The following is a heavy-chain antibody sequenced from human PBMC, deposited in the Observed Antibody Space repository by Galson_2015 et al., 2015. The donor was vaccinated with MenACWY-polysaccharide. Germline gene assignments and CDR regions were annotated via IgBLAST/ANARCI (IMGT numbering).Heavy chain of an antibody. J-gene: IGHJ6*02. Sequence: SLRLSCAASGFIFSSYAMTWVRQAPGKGLEWVSSITDGAYSTYYADSVKGRFTISRDNSKNTLYLQMNSLRAEDTAVYYCAKNSTRSYTFDYYGMDAWGQGTTVTVSS. CDR1: GFIFSSYA. CDR2: ITDGAYST. V-gene: IGHV3-23*01. CDR3: AKNSTRSYTFDYYGMDA. D-gene: IGHD2/OR15-2a*01.